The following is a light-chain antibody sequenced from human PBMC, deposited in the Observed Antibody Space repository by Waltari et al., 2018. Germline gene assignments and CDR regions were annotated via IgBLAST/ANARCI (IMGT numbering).Light chain of an antibody. CDR3: SSYTSSISYV. Sequence: QSALTQPASVSGSPGQSITISCTGTRSDVGGYNAVSWYQQHPGKAPKLRIYDVVSRPSGVPNRFSGSKSCNTASLVISGLQADDEADYYCSSYTSSISYVFGTGTKVTVL. V-gene: IGLV2-14*03. J-gene: IGLJ1*01. CDR2: DVV. CDR1: RSDVGGYNA.